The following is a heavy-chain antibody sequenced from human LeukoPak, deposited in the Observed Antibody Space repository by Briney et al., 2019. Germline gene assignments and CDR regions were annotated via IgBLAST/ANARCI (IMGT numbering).Heavy chain of an antibody. CDR2: INPNSGGT. Sequence: ASVTVSCTASGYTFTGYYMHWVRQAPGQGLEWMGRINPNSGGTNYAQKFQGRVTMTRDTSISTAYMELSRLRSDDTAVYYCARVFTGDFWSGRRFDYWGQGTLVTVSS. V-gene: IGHV1-2*06. J-gene: IGHJ4*02. CDR3: ARVFTGDFWSGRRFDY. D-gene: IGHD3-3*01. CDR1: GYTFTGYY.